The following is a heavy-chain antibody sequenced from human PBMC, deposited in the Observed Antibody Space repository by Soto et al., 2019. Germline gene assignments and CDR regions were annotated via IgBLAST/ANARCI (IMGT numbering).Heavy chain of an antibody. CDR3: ARDGDTTMILLGYYYGMDV. D-gene: IGHD5-18*01. J-gene: IGHJ6*02. CDR2: IDPSDSFT. V-gene: IGHV5-10-1*01. Sequence: GESLKISCEGSGYSFTSYWISWVRQMPGKGLEWMGNIDPSDSFTNYSPSFQGHVTISADKSINTVYLQWGNLEASDTAMYYCARDGDTTMILLGYYYGMDVWGQGTTVTVSS. CDR1: GYSFTSYW.